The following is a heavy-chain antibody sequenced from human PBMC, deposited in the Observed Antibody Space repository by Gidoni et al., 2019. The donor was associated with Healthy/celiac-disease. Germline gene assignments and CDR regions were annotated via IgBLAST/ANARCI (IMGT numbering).Heavy chain of an antibody. CDR1: GFPFSSYA. CDR2: ISGSGGST. CDR3: AKETTIFGVVKGGPFDY. V-gene: IGHV3-23*01. D-gene: IGHD3-3*01. Sequence: EVQLLESGGVLVQPGWSLRLSCAASGFPFSSYAMSWVRQAPGKGLEWVSAISGSGGSTYYADSVKGRFTISRDNSKNTLYLQMNSLRAEDTAVYYCAKETTIFGVVKGGPFDYWGQGTLVTVSS. J-gene: IGHJ4*02.